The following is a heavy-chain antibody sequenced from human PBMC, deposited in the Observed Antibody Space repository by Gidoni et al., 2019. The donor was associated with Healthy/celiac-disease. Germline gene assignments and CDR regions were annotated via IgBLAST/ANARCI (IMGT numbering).Heavy chain of an antibody. CDR1: GFTFSSYV. V-gene: IGHV3-21*01. CDR3: ARAKDIVVVPAAKGYYYYGMDV. Sequence: EVQLVESGGGLVTPGVSMRLSCAASGFTFSSYVMNWVLQAPGKGLEWVSSISSSSSYIYYADSVKGRFTISRDNAKNSLYLQMNSLRAEDTAVYYCARAKDIVVVPAAKGYYYYGMDVWGQGTTVTVSS. J-gene: IGHJ6*02. D-gene: IGHD2-2*01. CDR2: ISSSSSYI.